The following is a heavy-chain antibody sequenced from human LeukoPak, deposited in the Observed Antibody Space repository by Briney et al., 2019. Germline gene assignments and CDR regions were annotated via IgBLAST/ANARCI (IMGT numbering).Heavy chain of an antibody. CDR3: AKRVQGNTGPFHC. J-gene: IGHJ4*02. D-gene: IGHD4-23*01. V-gene: IGHV3-23*01. CDR1: GFTFSGYA. Sequence: GGSLRLSCAASGFTFSGYAMSWVRQAPGKGLEWVSGISGSGDNTYYADSVKGRFTISRDNSKNTSCLQMNSLRDEDTAVYYCAKRVQGNTGPFHCWGQGTLASVSS. CDR2: ISGSGDNT.